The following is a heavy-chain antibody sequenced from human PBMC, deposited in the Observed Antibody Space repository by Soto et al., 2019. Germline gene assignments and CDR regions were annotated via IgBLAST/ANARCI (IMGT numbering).Heavy chain of an antibody. J-gene: IGHJ6*02. Sequence: SVTVSCTASGFTFTSSAVQWVRQARGQRLEWIGWIVVGSGNTNYAQKFQERVTITRDMSTSTAYMELSSLRSEDTAVYYCAADGYYDSSGYYPYYYYYGMDVWGQGTTVTVSS. CDR1: GFTFTSSA. CDR2: IVVGSGNT. CDR3: AADGYYDSSGYYPYYYYYGMDV. V-gene: IGHV1-58*01. D-gene: IGHD3-22*01.